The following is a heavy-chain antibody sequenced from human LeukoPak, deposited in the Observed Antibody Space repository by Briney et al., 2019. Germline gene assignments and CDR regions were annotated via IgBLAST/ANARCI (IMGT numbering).Heavy chain of an antibody. V-gene: IGHV3-48*04. CDR1: GFTFSSYN. CDR2: ISSNGKTT. J-gene: IGHJ4*02. CDR3: ATDPSYSGTAYFNF. D-gene: IGHD1-26*01. Sequence: GGSLRLSCATSGFTFSSYNMNWVRQAPGKGLEWVSFISSNGKTTHYADSVKGRFTISRDNAKNSLYLQMDSLRAEDTAIYYCATDPSYSGTAYFNFWGQGTLVTVSS.